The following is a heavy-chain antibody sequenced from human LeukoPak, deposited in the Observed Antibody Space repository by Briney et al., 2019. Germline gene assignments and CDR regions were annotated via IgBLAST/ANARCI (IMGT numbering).Heavy chain of an antibody. CDR1: GGSIGSYY. J-gene: IGHJ4*02. D-gene: IGHD3-9*01. V-gene: IGHV4-4*07. CDR3: ARSFEN. CDR2: IYASGRT. Sequence: SETLSLTCTVSGGSIGSYYWSWIRQPAGKGLEWIGRIYASGRTNYDPSLKSRVTISLDTSKNQFSLKLSSVTAADTAVYYCARSFENWGQGALVTVSS.